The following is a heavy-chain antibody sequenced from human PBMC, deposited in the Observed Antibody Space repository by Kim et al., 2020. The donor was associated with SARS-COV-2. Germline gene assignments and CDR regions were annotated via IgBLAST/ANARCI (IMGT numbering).Heavy chain of an antibody. V-gene: IGHV5-51*01. CDR1: GYSFTNYW. D-gene: IGHD6-19*01. J-gene: IGHJ4*02. Sequence: GESLKISCKGSGYSFTNYWIGWVRQMPGKGLEWMGIIYPGDSDTRYTPSFQGQVTISADKSISTAYLQWSSLKASDTAMYYCARTQYNSAWQNFDYWGQGTLVTVSS. CDR2: IYPGDSDT. CDR3: ARTQYNSAWQNFDY.